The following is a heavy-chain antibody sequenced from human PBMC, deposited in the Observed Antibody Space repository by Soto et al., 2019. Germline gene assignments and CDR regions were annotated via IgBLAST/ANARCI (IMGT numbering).Heavy chain of an antibody. CDR2: INPNSGGT. CDR1: GYTFTGYY. J-gene: IGHJ4*02. V-gene: IGHV1-2*04. CDR3: AGGAHIPVVRGVTFDY. Sequence: QVQLVQSGAEVKKPGASVKVSCKASGYTFTGYYMHWVRQAPGQGLEWMGWINPNSGGTNYAQKFQGWVTMTRDTALSTAYMELSRLRSDDTAVYYCAGGAHIPVVRGVTFDYGGQGTLVNVSS. D-gene: IGHD3-10*01.